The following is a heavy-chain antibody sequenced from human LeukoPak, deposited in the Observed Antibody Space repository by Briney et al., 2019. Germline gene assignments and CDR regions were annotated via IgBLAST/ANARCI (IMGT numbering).Heavy chain of an antibody. CDR3: TTQLGYCSSTSCVRTPDFDY. D-gene: IGHD2-2*01. CDR1: GFTFSNAW. V-gene: IGHV3-15*01. Sequence: GGSLRLSCAASGFTFSNAWMSWVRQAPGKRLEWVGRIKSKTDGGTTDYAAPVKGRFTISRDDSKNTLYLQMNSLKTEDTAVYYCTTQLGYCSSTSCVRTPDFDYWGQGTLVTVSS. J-gene: IGHJ4*02. CDR2: IKSKTDGGTT.